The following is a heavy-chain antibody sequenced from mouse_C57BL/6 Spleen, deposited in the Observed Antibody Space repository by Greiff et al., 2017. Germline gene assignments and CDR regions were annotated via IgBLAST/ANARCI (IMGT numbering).Heavy chain of an antibody. CDR3: ASPITTVVATDY. CDR2: IDPSDSYT. CDR1: GYTFTSYW. D-gene: IGHD1-1*01. V-gene: IGHV1-59*01. Sequence: QVQLQQSGAELVRPGTSVKLSCKASGYTFTSYWMHWVKQRPGQGLEWIGVIDPSDSYTNYNQKFKGKATLTVDTSSSTAYMQLSSLTSEDSAVYYCASPITTVVATDYWGQGTTLTVSS. J-gene: IGHJ2*01.